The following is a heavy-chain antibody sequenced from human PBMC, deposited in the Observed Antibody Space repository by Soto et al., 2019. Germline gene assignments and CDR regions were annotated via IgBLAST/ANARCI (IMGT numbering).Heavy chain of an antibody. Sequence: ASVKVXCKASGYTLTGYYIHWVRQAPGQRLEWMGWINAGKGNTIYSQQFQGRVTITRDTSASTAYMELSSLRSEDTAVYYCARDLPILLGVYFSGMDVWGQGTTVTVPS. CDR3: ARDLPILLGVYFSGMDV. D-gene: IGHD2-8*01. CDR2: INAGKGNT. CDR1: GYTLTGYY. V-gene: IGHV1-3*01. J-gene: IGHJ6*02.